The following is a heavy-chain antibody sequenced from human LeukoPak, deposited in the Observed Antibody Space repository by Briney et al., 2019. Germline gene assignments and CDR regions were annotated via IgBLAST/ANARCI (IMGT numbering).Heavy chain of an antibody. CDR1: GFTFSNYV. V-gene: IGHV3-23*01. Sequence: GGSLRLSCAASGFTFSNYVMAWVRQAPGQGLEWVSAISGSTTSTYNADSVKGRFTISRDNSKNTLYLQMNSLRADDTAVYYCAKASDSSWPYYFDYWGQGTLVTVSS. CDR3: AKASDSSWPYYFDY. CDR2: ISGSTTST. D-gene: IGHD6-13*01. J-gene: IGHJ4*02.